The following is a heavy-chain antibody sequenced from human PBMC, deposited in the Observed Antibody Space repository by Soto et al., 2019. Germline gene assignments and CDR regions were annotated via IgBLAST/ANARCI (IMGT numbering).Heavy chain of an antibody. D-gene: IGHD6-13*01. Sequence: EVQLVESGGGLVKPGGSLRLSCAASGFTFSSYSMNWVRQAPGKGLEWVSSISSSSSYIYYADSVKGRFTISRDNAKNSLSLQMNSLRAEDTAVYYCARGVAAPSYYYYGMDVWGQGTTVTVSS. CDR1: GFTFSSYS. CDR3: ARGVAAPSYYYYGMDV. J-gene: IGHJ6*02. V-gene: IGHV3-21*01. CDR2: ISSSSSYI.